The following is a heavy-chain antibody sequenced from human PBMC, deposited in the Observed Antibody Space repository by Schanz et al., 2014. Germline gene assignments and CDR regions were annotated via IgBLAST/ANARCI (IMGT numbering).Heavy chain of an antibody. CDR1: GFTVSSKY. CDR2: IFGGGST. V-gene: IGHV3-66*01. Sequence: EVQLVESGGGLVQPGGSLRLSCAASGFTVSSKYMNWVRQAPGKGPEWVSVIFGGGSTYYADSVKGRFTISRDNSKNTLSLQMNSLRDEDTAVYYCAKDPSYGSDWVKYLDHWGQGTLVTVSS. D-gene: IGHD1-26*01. CDR3: AKDPSYGSDWVKYLDH. J-gene: IGHJ4*02.